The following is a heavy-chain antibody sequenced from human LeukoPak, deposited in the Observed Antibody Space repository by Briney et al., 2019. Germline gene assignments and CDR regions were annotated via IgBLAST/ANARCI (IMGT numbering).Heavy chain of an antibody. D-gene: IGHD3-22*01. Sequence: GGPLKPSCAASEFTFSSYAMHWVPQAPGKGLRGAPVITYGGSNKYYADSVKGRFTISRDNSKNTLYLQMNSLRAEDTAVYYCAKVGYYDSSGYFDYWGQGTLVTVSS. CDR1: EFTFSSYA. J-gene: IGHJ4*02. CDR2: ITYGGSNK. V-gene: IGHV3-30*18. CDR3: AKVGYYDSSGYFDY.